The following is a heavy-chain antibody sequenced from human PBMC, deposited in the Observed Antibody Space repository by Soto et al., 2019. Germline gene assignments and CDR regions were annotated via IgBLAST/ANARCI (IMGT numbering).Heavy chain of an antibody. CDR1: GGTFSSYA. CDR2: IIPIFGTA. V-gene: IGHV1-69*12. J-gene: IGHJ6*02. Sequence: QVQLVQSGAEVQKPGSSVKVSCTASGGTFSSYAISWVRQAPGQGLEWMGGIIPIFGTANYAQKFQGRVTMTADESTSTAYMELSSLRSEDTAVYYCARGGYQLMWDYYYGMDVWGQGTTVTVSS. CDR3: ARGGYQLMWDYYYGMDV. D-gene: IGHD2-2*01.